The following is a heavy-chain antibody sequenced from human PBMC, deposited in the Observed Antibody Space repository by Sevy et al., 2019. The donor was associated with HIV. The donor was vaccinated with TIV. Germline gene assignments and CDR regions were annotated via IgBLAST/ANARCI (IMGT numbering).Heavy chain of an antibody. CDR2: INYSGST. Sequence: ETLSLTCTVSGGSISSYYCSWIRQPPGKGLEGIGYINYSGSTNYNPSLKSRVTISIDTSKNQFSLKLTSVTAADTAVYYCARDPITVAPYFDYWSQGTLVTVSS. CDR3: ARDPITVAPYFDY. V-gene: IGHV4-59*01. D-gene: IGHD6-19*01. CDR1: GGSISSYY. J-gene: IGHJ4*02.